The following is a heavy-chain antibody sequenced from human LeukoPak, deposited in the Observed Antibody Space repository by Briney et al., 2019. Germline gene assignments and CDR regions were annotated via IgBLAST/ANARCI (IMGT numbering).Heavy chain of an antibody. CDR3: ARDPYSSGWFGY. Sequence: ASVKVSCKASGGTFSSYAISWVRQAPGQGLEWMGGIIPIFGTANYTQKFQGRVTITADESTSTAYMEPSSLRSEGTAVYYCARDPYSSGWFGYWGQGTLVTVSS. J-gene: IGHJ5*01. V-gene: IGHV1-69*13. CDR2: IIPIFGTA. CDR1: GGTFSSYA. D-gene: IGHD6-19*01.